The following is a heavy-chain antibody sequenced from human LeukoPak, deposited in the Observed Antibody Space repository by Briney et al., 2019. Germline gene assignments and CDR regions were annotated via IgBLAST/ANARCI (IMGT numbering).Heavy chain of an antibody. CDR3: ANPQSRGYDYLDY. V-gene: IGHV3-48*02. J-gene: IGHJ4*02. Sequence: GGALRLSSAASGFTFSSYSMNWVRQAPGKGLEWDSYISSSTNTIYYADSVKGRFTISRDNAKNSLFLQMNSLRDEDTAVYYCANPQSRGYDYLDYWGQGTLVTVSS. D-gene: IGHD5-12*01. CDR1: GFTFSSYS. CDR2: ISSSTNTI.